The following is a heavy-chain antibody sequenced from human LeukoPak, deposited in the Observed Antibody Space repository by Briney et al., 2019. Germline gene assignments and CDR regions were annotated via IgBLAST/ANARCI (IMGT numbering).Heavy chain of an antibody. Sequence: WGSLRLSCAASGFTIESYWMSWVRQAPGKGLEWLANIKEDGSETKYVDSVKGRFTISRDNAKNSLYLQMNSLRAEDTAVYYCARDRGWRSYFDYWGQGTLVTVSS. D-gene: IGHD3-10*01. V-gene: IGHV3-7*01. CDR2: IKEDGSET. J-gene: IGHJ4*02. CDR3: ARDRGWRSYFDY. CDR1: GFTIESYW.